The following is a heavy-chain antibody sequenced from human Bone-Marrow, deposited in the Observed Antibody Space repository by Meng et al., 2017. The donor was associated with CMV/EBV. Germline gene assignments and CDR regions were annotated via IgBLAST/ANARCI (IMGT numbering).Heavy chain of an antibody. CDR2: IYYSGST. Sequence: SSGGYYWSWIRQHPGQGLEWIGYIYYSGSTYYNPSLKSRVTISVDTSKNQFSLKLSSVTAADTAVYYCARATPNYYDSSGYYYFDYWGQGTLVTVSS. CDR1: SSGGYY. J-gene: IGHJ4*02. D-gene: IGHD3-22*01. CDR3: ARATPNYYDSSGYYYFDY. V-gene: IGHV4-31*02.